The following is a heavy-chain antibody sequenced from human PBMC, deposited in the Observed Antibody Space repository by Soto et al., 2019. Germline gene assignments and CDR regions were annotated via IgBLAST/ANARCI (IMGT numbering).Heavy chain of an antibody. CDR3: ARGERAAAYAEYFQH. D-gene: IGHD6-13*01. V-gene: IGHV1-8*01. J-gene: IGHJ1*01. CDR2: MNPNSGNT. Sequence: ASVKVSCKASGYTFTSYEINWVRQATGQGLEWMGWMNPNSGNTGYAQKFQGRVTMTRNTSISTAYMELSSLRSEDTAVYYCARGERAAAYAEYFQHWGQGTLVTVSS. CDR1: GYTFTSYE.